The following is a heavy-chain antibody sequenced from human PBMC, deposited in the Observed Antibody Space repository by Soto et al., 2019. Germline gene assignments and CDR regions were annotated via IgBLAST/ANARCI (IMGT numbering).Heavy chain of an antibody. CDR2: FYHTGST. CDR3: ARAAATTAAGYYYYGLDV. CDR1: GGSLSSGFYY. D-gene: IGHD6-25*01. Sequence: PSETLSLTCSVSGGSLSSGFYYWSWIRQPPGKGLEWIGYFYHTGSTYYNPSLKGRLTISKDMTKNQFSLNLMSVTAADTAVYYCARAAATTAAGYYYYGLDVWGQGTTVTVSS. V-gene: IGHV4-30-4*01. J-gene: IGHJ6*02.